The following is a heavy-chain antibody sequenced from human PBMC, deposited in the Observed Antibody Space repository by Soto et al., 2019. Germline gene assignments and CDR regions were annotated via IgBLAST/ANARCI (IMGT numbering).Heavy chain of an antibody. CDR2: IYSDDDK. J-gene: IGHJ4*02. Sequence: SVFSVSLREEDVGWIRQPPGKALEWLALIYSDDDKRYSPSLKSRLTITKDTSKNQVVLTMTNMDPVDTATYYCAHSGYSSSWYGVLVDYWGQGTLVTVSS. CDR3: AHSGYSSSWYGVLVDY. CDR1: VFSVSLREED. D-gene: IGHD6-13*01. V-gene: IGHV2-5*02.